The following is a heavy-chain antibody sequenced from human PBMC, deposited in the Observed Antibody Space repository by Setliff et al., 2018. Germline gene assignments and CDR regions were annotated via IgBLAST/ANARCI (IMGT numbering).Heavy chain of an antibody. Sequence: PSETLSLTCAAYGGTFSDYYWTWIRQPPGKGLEWVGEINHRGSTTYNPSLKSRVTISIDTSKDQFSLKLISMTAADTAVYYCARGRNIAARLLDSWGQGTLVTVS. D-gene: IGHD6-6*01. J-gene: IGHJ4*02. CDR3: ARGRNIAARLLDS. V-gene: IGHV4-34*01. CDR1: GGTFSDYY. CDR2: INHRGST.